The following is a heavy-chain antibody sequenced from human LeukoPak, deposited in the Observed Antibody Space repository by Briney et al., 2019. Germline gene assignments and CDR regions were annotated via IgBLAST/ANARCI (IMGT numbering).Heavy chain of an antibody. D-gene: IGHD3-22*01. Sequence: GGSLRLSCAASGFTFSSYAMSWVRQAPVKGLEWVSAISGSGGSTYYADSVKGRFTISRDNSKNTLYLQMNSLRAEDTAVYYCAKADGNYYDSSGFPSDYWGQGTLVTVSS. V-gene: IGHV3-23*01. CDR1: GFTFSSYA. J-gene: IGHJ4*02. CDR2: ISGSGGST. CDR3: AKADGNYYDSSGFPSDY.